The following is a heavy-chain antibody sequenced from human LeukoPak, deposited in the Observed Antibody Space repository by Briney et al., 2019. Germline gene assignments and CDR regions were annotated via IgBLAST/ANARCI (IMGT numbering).Heavy chain of an antibody. D-gene: IGHD2-2*01. J-gene: IGHJ4*02. CDR2: ISYDGSNK. Sequence: PGGSLRLSCAASGFTFSSYAMHWVRQAPGKGLEWVAVISYDGSNKYYADSVKGRFTISRDNSKNTLYLQMKSLRAEDTAVYYCARGLIVVVPAAHYWGQGTLVTVSS. CDR1: GFTFSSYA. V-gene: IGHV3-30*04. CDR3: ARGLIVVVPAAHY.